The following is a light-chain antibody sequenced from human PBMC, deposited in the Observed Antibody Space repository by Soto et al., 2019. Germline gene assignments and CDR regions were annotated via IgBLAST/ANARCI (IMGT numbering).Light chain of an antibody. CDR3: QSYDSSLSAVV. CDR1: SSNIGAGYD. CDR2: GNS. V-gene: IGLV1-40*01. J-gene: IGLJ2*01. Sequence: QSVLTQPPSVSGAPGQRVTISCTGSSSNIGAGYDVHWYQQLPGTAPKLLIYGNSNRPSGVPDRFSCPKSGTSASLAITGIQAEDEADYYCQSYDSSLSAVVFGGGTKLTVL.